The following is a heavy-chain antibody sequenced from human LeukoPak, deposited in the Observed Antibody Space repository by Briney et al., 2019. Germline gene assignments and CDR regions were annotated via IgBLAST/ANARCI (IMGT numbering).Heavy chain of an antibody. CDR2: IIPNSGGT. J-gene: IGHJ4*02. CDR3: ARAQGWERPLDY. Sequence: ASVKVSCKASGYTFTGYYMYWVRQAPGRGPEWMGWIIPNSGGTKYAQKFQGRVNMTRDTSISTAYMELSKPTSDDTAVYYCARAQGWERPLDYWGQGTLVTVSS. D-gene: IGHD1-1*01. CDR1: GYTFTGYY. V-gene: IGHV1-2*02.